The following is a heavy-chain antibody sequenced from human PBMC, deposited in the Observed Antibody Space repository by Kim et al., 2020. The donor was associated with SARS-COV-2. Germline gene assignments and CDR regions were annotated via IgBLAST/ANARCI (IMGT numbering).Heavy chain of an antibody. CDR3: ARGWSPPLLGPKSRYPQRVGFDY. J-gene: IGHJ4*02. CDR1: GFTFSSYW. V-gene: IGHV3-7*01. CDR2: IKQDGSEK. D-gene: IGHD6-13*01. Sequence: GGSLRLSCAASGFTFSSYWMSWVRQAPGKGLEWVANIKQDGSEKYYVDSVKGRFTISRDNAKNSLYLQMNSLRAEDTAVYYCARGWSPPLLGPKSRYPQRVGFDYWGQGTLVTVSS.